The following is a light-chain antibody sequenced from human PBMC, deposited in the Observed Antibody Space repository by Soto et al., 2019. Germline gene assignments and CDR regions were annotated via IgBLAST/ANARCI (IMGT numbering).Light chain of an antibody. CDR1: QSVSSN. J-gene: IGKJ4*01. V-gene: IGKV3-15*01. CDR2: GAS. CDR3: HQYNNWPPLT. Sequence: EIVMTQSPATLSVSTGERATLSCRASQSVSSNLAWYQQKPGQAPRLLIYGASTRANGIPARFSGSGSGTEFTLTISNLQSEDFAVYYCHQYNNWPPLTFGGGTKVEIK.